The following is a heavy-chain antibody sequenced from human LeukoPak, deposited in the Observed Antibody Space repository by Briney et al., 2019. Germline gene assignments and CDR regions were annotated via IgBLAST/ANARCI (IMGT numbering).Heavy chain of an antibody. D-gene: IGHD5-18*01. CDR3: ARASGYSYGYYFDY. CDR1: GGSISSGDYY. V-gene: IGHV4-30-4*08. J-gene: IGHJ4*02. CDR2: IYYSGST. Sequence: SETLSLTCTVCGGSISSGDYYWSWIRQPPGKGLEWIGYIYYSGSTYYNPSLKSRVTISVDTSKNQFSLKLSSVTAADTAVYYCARASGYSYGYYFDYWGQGTLVTVSS.